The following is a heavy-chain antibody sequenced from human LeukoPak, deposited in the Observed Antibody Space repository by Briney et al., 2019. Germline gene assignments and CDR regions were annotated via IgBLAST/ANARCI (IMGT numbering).Heavy chain of an antibody. J-gene: IGHJ4*02. Sequence: PGRSLRLSCAASGFTFDDYAMHWVRQAPGKGLEWVSGISWNSGSIGYADSVKGRLTISRDNAKNSLYLQMNSLRAEDTALYYCAKPRYYYDSSGYLDYWGQGTLVTVSS. CDR2: ISWNSGSI. CDR1: GFTFDDYA. CDR3: AKPRYYYDSSGYLDY. D-gene: IGHD3-22*01. V-gene: IGHV3-9*01.